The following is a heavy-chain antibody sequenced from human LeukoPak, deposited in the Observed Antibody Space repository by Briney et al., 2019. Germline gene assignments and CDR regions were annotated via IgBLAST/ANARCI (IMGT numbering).Heavy chain of an antibody. CDR1: GGSISSTNW. J-gene: IGHJ5*02. V-gene: IGHV4-4*02. Sequence: NSSETLSLTCGVSGGSISSTNWWSWVRQPPGQGLEWIGEVSLTGETNYNPSLNGRVTMSLDGSRNQLSLTLTSVTAADTAIYYCATGRTIGWFDPWGQGTLVTVSS. D-gene: IGHD3-16*01. CDR2: VSLTGET. CDR3: ATGRTIGWFDP.